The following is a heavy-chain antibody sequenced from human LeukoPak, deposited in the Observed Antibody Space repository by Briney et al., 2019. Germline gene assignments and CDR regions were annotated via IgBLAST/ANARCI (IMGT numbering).Heavy chain of an antibody. D-gene: IGHD1-26*01. V-gene: IGHV4-39*07. CDR2: IYYSGST. CDR1: GGSISSSSYY. J-gene: IGHJ4*02. Sequence: SETLSLTCTVSGGSISSSSYYWGWIRQPPGKGLEWIGSIYYSGSTYYNPSLKSRVTISVDTSKNQFSLKLSSVTAADTAVYYCARTEATDSWGQGTLVTVSS. CDR3: ARTEATDS.